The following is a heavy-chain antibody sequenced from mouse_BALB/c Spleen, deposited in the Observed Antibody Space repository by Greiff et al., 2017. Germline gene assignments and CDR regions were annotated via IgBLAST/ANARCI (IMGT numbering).Heavy chain of an antibody. Sequence: VQLVESGAELARPGASVKMSCKASGYTFTSYTMHWVKQRPGQGLEWIGYINPSSGYTNYNQKFKDKATLTADKSSSTVYMQLSSLTSEDSAVYYCARRQLGLRYAMDYWGQGTSVTVSS. CDR3: ARRQLGLRYAMDY. D-gene: IGHD3-2*01. V-gene: IGHV1-4*01. J-gene: IGHJ4*01. CDR1: GYTFTSYT. CDR2: INPSSGYT.